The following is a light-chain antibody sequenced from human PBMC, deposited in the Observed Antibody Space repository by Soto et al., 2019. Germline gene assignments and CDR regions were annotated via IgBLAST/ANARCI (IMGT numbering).Light chain of an antibody. J-gene: IGLJ3*02. CDR2: EVY. CDR3: TSFTTSSIWV. V-gene: IGLV2-14*01. Sequence: QSALTQPASVSGSPGQSITISCTGTSSDVGIYNYVSWYQQHPGKAPKLIICEVYNRPSGVSNRFSGSKSGNTASLTISRLRPEDEADYYCTSFTTSSIWVFGGGTKVTVL. CDR1: SSDVGIYNY.